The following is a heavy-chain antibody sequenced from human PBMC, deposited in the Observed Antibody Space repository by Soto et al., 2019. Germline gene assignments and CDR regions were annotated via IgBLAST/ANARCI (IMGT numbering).Heavy chain of an antibody. J-gene: IGHJ1*01. CDR3: AKSEPCGGGACYPLVL. Sequence: EVQLLESGGGLVQPGGSLRLSCAGSGFSFGSYDMFWARQAPGKGLQWVSATSGNGVRTYYADSVKGRFTISRDNSKNTLSLHMNSLRAEDTPVYYCAKSEPCGGGACYPLVLWGQGTLVTVSS. V-gene: IGHV3-23*01. CDR1: GFSFGSYD. D-gene: IGHD2-21*01. CDR2: TSGNGVRT.